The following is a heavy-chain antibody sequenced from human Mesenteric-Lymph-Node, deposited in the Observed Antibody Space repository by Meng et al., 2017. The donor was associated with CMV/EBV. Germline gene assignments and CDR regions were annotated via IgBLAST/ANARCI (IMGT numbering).Heavy chain of an antibody. D-gene: IGHD2-21*02. Sequence: GESLKISCAASGFTFSDYFMTWIRQAPGKGLEWVSSISTSDTTTYYADSVRGRFTISRDNSKNTLYLQMNSLRAEDTAVYYCARGVTGYYYYGMDVWGQGTTVTVSS. J-gene: IGHJ6*02. CDR1: GFTFSDYF. CDR2: ISTSDTTT. V-gene: IGHV3-11*04. CDR3: ARGVTGYYYYGMDV.